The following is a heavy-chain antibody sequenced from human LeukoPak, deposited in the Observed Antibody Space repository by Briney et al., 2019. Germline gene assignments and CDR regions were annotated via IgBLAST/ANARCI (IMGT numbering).Heavy chain of an antibody. D-gene: IGHD3-10*01. CDR1: GFTFSSYW. CDR3: AKSHYYGSGSIDY. J-gene: IGHJ4*02. V-gene: IGHV3-7*03. Sequence: GGSLRLSCAVSGFTFSSYWMNWDRQAQGKGLECVASINTNGNVNYYVDSVKGRFTLSRDNSKKALYLQVNSLRADDAALYYCAKSHYYGSGSIDYWGQGTLVSVSS. CDR2: INTNGNVN.